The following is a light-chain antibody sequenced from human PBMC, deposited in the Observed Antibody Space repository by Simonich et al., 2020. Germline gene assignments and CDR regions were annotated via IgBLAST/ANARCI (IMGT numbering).Light chain of an antibody. J-gene: IGLJ2*01. CDR2: QDS. CDR3: QAWDSSTVV. V-gene: IGLV3-1*01. CDR1: KLGDKY. Sequence: SYELTQPPSVSVSPGQTASITCSGDKLGDKYACWYQQKQGQTPVRVIYQDSKRPSGLPERFSGSNSGNTATLTISGTQAMDEADYYCQAWDSSTVVFGGGTKLTVL.